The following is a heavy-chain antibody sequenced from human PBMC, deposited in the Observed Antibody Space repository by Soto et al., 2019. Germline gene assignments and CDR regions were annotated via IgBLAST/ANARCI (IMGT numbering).Heavy chain of an antibody. CDR2: VFYSGSA. CDR1: TDSMTNYY. CDR3: ARHGNWMGHFDY. Sequence: PSETLYLTCTVSTDSMTNYYWTWIRQPPGKGLEWIGYVFYSGSANYNPSLKSRVTISIDTSKNQFSLKLTSVTATDTAVYYCARHGNWMGHFDYWGQGFLVTVSS. V-gene: IGHV4-59*08. J-gene: IGHJ4*02. D-gene: IGHD1-1*01.